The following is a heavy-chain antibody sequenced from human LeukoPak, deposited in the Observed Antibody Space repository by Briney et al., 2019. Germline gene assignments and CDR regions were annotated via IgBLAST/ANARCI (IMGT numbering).Heavy chain of an antibody. J-gene: IGHJ5*02. CDR1: GGSISSSSYY. CDR3: ARLTYYYGSWAEFDP. V-gene: IGHV4-61*05. D-gene: IGHD3-10*01. Sequence: SETLSLTCTVSGGSISSSSYYWGWIRQPPGKGLEWIGYIYYSGSTNYNPSLKSRVTISVDTSKNQFSLKLSSVTAADTAVYYCARLTYYYGSWAEFDPWGQGTLVTVSS. CDR2: IYYSGST.